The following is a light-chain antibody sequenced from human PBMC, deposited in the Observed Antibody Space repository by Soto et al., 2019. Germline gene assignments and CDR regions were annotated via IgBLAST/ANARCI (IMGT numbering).Light chain of an antibody. V-gene: IGKV2-24*01. J-gene: IGKJ2*04. CDR2: EIS. CDR1: QSLVNSEGNTY. CDR3: MQAAHLCS. Sequence: DIVMTQTPLSSPVTLGQAASISCRSSQSLVNSEGNTYLSWLQQRPVQPPRLLSYEISNRFSGVPDRCSGSGAATDFTLKISRVEAEDVGVYYCMQAAHLCSFGQGTKLEI.